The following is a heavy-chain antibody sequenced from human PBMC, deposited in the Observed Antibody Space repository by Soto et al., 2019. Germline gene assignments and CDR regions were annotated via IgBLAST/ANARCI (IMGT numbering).Heavy chain of an antibody. CDR2: ATPYGRS. CDR1: EGSCDDHG. CDR3: ADSGRNCSASFAF. D-gene: IGHD6-25*01. Sequence: HSHRSAVDEGSCDDHGCRCVRQTQGKGLEWIGEATPYGRSNYNPSLKSRVTISKDTSKNQCSLEVRSLTAADTAVYYCADSGRNCSASFAFWG. V-gene: IGHV4-34*01. J-gene: IGHJ3*01.